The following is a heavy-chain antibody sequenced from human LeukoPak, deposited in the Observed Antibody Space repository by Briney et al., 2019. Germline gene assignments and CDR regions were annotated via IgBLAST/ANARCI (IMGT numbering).Heavy chain of an antibody. CDR3: ARYYDFGSGYYAFDI. D-gene: IGHD3-3*01. Sequence: SQTLSLTCTVSGGSISSYYWSWIRQPPGKGLEWIGYIYYSGSTNYNPSLKSRVTISVDASKNQFSLKLSSVTAADTAVYYCARYYDFGSGYYAFDIWGQGKMVTVSS. CDR1: GGSISSYY. CDR2: IYYSGST. V-gene: IGHV4-59*01. J-gene: IGHJ3*02.